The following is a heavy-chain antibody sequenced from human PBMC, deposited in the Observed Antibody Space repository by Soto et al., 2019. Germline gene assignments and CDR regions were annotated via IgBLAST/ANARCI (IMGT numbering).Heavy chain of an antibody. CDR3: ARGWRNCISTSCYVTTSVLFDP. CDR2: IYYSGST. D-gene: IGHD2-2*01. J-gene: IGHJ5*02. CDR1: GGSISSGDYY. V-gene: IGHV4-30-4*01. Sequence: QVPLQESGPGLVKPSQTLSLTCTVSGGSISSGDYYWSWIRQPPGKGLEWVGYIYYSGSTYYNPSLKSRVTISVDTSKNQFSLKLSSVTAADTAVYYCARGWRNCISTSCYVTTSVLFDPWGQGTLVTVSS.